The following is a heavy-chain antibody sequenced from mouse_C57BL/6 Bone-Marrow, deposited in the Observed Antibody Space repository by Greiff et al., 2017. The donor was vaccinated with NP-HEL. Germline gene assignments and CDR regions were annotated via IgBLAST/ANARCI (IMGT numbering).Heavy chain of an antibody. CDR3: ARQRYYGSSYYFDY. Sequence: DVQLVESGGDLVKPGGSLKLSCAASGFTFSSYGMSWVRQTPDKRLEWVATISSGGSYTYYPDSVKGRFTISRDNAKNTLYLQMSSLKSEDTAMYYCARQRYYGSSYYFDYWGQGTTLTVSS. D-gene: IGHD1-1*01. V-gene: IGHV5-6*01. CDR2: ISSGGSYT. J-gene: IGHJ2*01. CDR1: GFTFSSYG.